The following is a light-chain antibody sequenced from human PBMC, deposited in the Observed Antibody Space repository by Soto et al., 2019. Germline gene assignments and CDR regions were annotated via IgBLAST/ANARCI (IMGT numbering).Light chain of an antibody. J-gene: IGKJ1*01. CDR1: QSIDKF. CDR3: QQTYNLPWT. V-gene: IGKV1-39*01. CDR2: PAS. Sequence: DIQMTQSPSPLSASVGDRVTITCRASQSIDKFLSWYQQKPGKAPNLLISPASSLQAGVPSRFSGSGSVTDFTLTISSLQPEDFATYFCQQTYNLPWTFGQGTTVEIK.